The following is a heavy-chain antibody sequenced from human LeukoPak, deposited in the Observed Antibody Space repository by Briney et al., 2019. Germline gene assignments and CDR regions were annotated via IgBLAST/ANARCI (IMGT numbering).Heavy chain of an antibody. J-gene: IGHJ5*02. Sequence: ASVKVSCKASGYTCTSSYMHWERQAIGQGLERMGWINPNNGGTNYAQKFQGRVTMTRDTSISTAYMELSSLTSDDTAVYYCARGRRFDPWGQGTLVTVSS. CDR3: ARGRRFDP. V-gene: IGHV1-2*02. CDR2: INPNNGGT. CDR1: GYTCTSSY.